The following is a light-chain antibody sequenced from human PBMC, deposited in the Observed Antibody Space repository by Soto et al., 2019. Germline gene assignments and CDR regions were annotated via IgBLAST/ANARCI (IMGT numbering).Light chain of an antibody. V-gene: IGLV2-8*01. CDR2: GVT. Sequence: QSVLTQPPSASGSPGQSVTISCTGTSSDVGGYNYVSWYQQHPGKAPKLMIYGVTKRPSGVPDRFSGSKSGNTASLTVSGLQAEDEAYYYCSSYAGSNNYVFGTGTK. CDR3: SSYAGSNNYV. CDR1: SSDVGGYNY. J-gene: IGLJ1*01.